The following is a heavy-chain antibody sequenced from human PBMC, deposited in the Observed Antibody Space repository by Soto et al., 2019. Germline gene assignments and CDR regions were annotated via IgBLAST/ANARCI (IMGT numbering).Heavy chain of an antibody. D-gene: IGHD2-2*01. CDR3: ARGHGDSVVVPAPTGAHMDV. CDR1: GGSFSGYY. Sequence: SETLSLTCAVYGGSFSGYYWSWIRQPPGRGLEWIGEINHSGSTNYNPSLKSRATISVDTSKNQFSLKLSSVTAADTAVYYCARGHGDSVVVPAPTGAHMDVWGKGTTVTVSS. CDR2: INHSGST. J-gene: IGHJ6*03. V-gene: IGHV4-34*01.